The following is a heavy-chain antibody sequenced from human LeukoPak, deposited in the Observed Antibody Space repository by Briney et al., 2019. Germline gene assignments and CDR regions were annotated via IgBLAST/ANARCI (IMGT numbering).Heavy chain of an antibody. CDR3: ARDRSVVGATYNWFDP. D-gene: IGHD1-26*01. J-gene: IGHJ5*02. CDR1: VCTFSSYA. CDR2: IDPIFGGA. Sequence: SVKVSCKASVCTFSSYAISWVRQAPGQGLEWRGGIDPIFGGANYAQKSLGRVTITADESTSTAYMELSSLRSEDTAVYHCARDRSVVGATYNWFDPWGQGTLVTVSS. V-gene: IGHV1-69*13.